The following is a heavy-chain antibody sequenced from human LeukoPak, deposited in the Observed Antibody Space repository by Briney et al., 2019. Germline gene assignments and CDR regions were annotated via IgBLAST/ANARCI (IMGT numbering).Heavy chain of an antibody. D-gene: IGHD2-2*01. CDR2: IYNTGST. V-gene: IGHV4-59*01. CDR1: GTSISSNY. Sequence: SETLSLTCSVSGTSISSNYWSWIRQPPGKGLEWFGHIYNTGSTNYNPSLKSRVTISVDTSKNQFSLNLSSVTAADTAVYFCARARSSWDYYFDYWGQGTLVTVSS. CDR3: ARARSSWDYYFDY. J-gene: IGHJ4*02.